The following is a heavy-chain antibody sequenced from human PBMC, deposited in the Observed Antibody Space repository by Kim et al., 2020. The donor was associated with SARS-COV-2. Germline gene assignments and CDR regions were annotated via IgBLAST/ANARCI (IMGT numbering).Heavy chain of an antibody. Sequence: KTYLDSVKGRFTISRDNAKNSLDLQMNSLRAEDTSVYYCARSGYYYGMDVWGQGTTVTVSS. CDR2: K. V-gene: IGHV3-7*01. CDR3: ARSGYYYGMDV. J-gene: IGHJ6*02.